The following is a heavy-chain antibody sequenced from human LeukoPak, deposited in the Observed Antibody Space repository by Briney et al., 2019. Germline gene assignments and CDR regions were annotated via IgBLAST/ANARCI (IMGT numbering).Heavy chain of an antibody. CDR3: ARDRREYSGNYFDY. V-gene: IGHV3-53*01. CDR1: GFTVSSNY. D-gene: IGHD1-26*01. J-gene: IGHJ4*02. Sequence: GGSLRLSCAASGFTVSSNYMSWVRQAPGKGLEWVSVIYIGGSTYYADSVKGRFTISRDNSKNTLYLQMNSLRAEDTAVYYCARDRREYSGNYFDYWGQGTLVTVSS. CDR2: IYIGGST.